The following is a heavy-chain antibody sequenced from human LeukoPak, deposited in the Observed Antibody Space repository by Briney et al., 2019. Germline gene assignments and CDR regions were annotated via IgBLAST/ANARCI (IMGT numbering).Heavy chain of an antibody. D-gene: IGHD2-15*01. Sequence: ASVKVSCKASGYTFTSYYMHWVRQAPGQGLEWMGIINPSGCSTGFAQKFQGRVTMTRDTSTSTVYMELSSLRSEDTAVYYCARDRPTCSGGSCYSGNWFDHWGQGTLVTVSS. CDR1: GYTFTSYY. V-gene: IGHV1-46*01. CDR2: INPSGCST. CDR3: ARDRPTCSGGSCYSGNWFDH. J-gene: IGHJ5*02.